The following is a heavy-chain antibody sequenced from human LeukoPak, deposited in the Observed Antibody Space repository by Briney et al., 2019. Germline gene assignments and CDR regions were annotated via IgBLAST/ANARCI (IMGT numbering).Heavy chain of an antibody. V-gene: IGHV4-38-2*02. CDR3: VRDGYYGSGSPGWFGP. CDR2: IFHRGTT. Sequence: SETLSLTCTVSGYSISSAFYWGWIRVPPGKGLEWIGSIFHRGTTYYNSSLKSRVNMSIDTSKNQFSLNLNSLTAEDTAMYYCVRDGYYGSGSPGWFGPWGPGTLVIVPA. D-gene: IGHD3-10*01. CDR1: GYSISSAFY. J-gene: IGHJ5*02.